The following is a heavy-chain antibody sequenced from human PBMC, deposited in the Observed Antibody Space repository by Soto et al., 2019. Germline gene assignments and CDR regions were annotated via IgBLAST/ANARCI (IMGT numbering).Heavy chain of an antibody. CDR1: GGSISSGGYY. J-gene: IGHJ6*02. D-gene: IGHD2-2*01. V-gene: IGHV4-31*03. CDR2: IYYSGST. Sequence: SETLSLTCTVSGGSISSGGYYWSWIRQHPGKGLEWIGYIYYSGSTYYNPSLKSRVTISVDTSKNQFSLKLSSVTAADTAVYYCARYCWDIVVVPAAKAAYGMDVWGQGTTVTVSS. CDR3: ARYCWDIVVVPAAKAAYGMDV.